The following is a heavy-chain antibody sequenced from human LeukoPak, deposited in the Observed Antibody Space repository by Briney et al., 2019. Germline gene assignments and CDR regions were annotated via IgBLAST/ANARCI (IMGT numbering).Heavy chain of an antibody. CDR1: GFTFSNAW. V-gene: IGHV3-15*01. J-gene: IGHJ4*02. Sequence: GGPLRLSCAASGFTFSNAWMSWVRQAPGKGLEWVGRIKSKTDGGTTDYAAPVKGRFTISRDDSKNTLYLQMNSLKTEDTAVYYCTTDPQQWLVPLDYWGQGTLVTVSS. D-gene: IGHD6-19*01. CDR2: IKSKTDGGTT. CDR3: TTDPQQWLVPLDY.